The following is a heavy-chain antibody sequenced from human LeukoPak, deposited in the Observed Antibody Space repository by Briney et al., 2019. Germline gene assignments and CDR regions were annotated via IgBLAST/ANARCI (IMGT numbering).Heavy chain of an antibody. CDR3: ARVRGGNYYDSSGQNWFDP. CDR2: IYTSGST. J-gene: IGHJ5*02. V-gene: IGHV4-4*07. Sequence: PSETLSLTCTVSGGSISSYYWSWIRQPAGKGLEWIGRIYTSGSTNYNPSLKSRVTMSVDTSKNQFSLKLSSVTAADTAVYYCARVRGGNYYDSSGQNWFDPWGQGTLVTVSS. CDR1: GGSISSYY. D-gene: IGHD3-22*01.